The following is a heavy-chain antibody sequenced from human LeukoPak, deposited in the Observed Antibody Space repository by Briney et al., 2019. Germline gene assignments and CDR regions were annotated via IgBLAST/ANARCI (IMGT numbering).Heavy chain of an antibody. CDR1: GFTFSSYS. CDR3: ARAIGVGGCSSASCYYSDY. D-gene: IGHD2-2*01. Sequence: GGSLRLSCAASGFTFSSYSMNWVRQGPGKGLEWLSYISSRSSTIYYADSVKGRFTISKDNPKNSLYLQMNSLRAEDTAVYYCARAIGVGGCSSASCYYSDYWGQGTLVTVSS. CDR2: ISSRSSTI. V-gene: IGHV3-48*01. J-gene: IGHJ4*02.